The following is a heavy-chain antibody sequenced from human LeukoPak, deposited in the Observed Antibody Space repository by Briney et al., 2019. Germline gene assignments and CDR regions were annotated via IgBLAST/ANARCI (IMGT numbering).Heavy chain of an antibody. CDR3: TRDTIGSLDY. Sequence: GGSLRLSCAASGFTFANSWMAWVRQAPGKGLEWVANIKQDGSTKHYADSLKGRFTISRDNPKNSLFLQMNHLRADDTAIYYCTRDTIGSLDYWGQGILVTVAS. D-gene: IGHD1-26*01. CDR1: GFTFANSW. V-gene: IGHV3-7*01. CDR2: IKQDGSTK. J-gene: IGHJ4*02.